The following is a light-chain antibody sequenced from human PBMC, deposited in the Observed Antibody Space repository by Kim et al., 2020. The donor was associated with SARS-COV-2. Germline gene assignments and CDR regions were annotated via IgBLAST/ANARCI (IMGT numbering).Light chain of an antibody. V-gene: IGLV6-57*02. CDR3: QSYDSSNPWV. J-gene: IGLJ3*02. CDR1: SGRIASNY. CDR2: EDN. Sequence: NFMLTQPHSVSGSPGKTVTISCTGSSGRIASNYVQWYQQRPGSAPTTVIYEDNQRPSGVPDRFSGSIDSSSNSASLTISGLETEDEADYYCQSYDSSNPWVFGGGAQVTVL.